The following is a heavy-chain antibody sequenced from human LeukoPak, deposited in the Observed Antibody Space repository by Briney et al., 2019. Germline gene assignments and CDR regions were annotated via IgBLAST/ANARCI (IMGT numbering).Heavy chain of an antibody. CDR2: IYYSGST. CDR3: ARSVWDVVVSYNWFDP. V-gene: IGHV4-59*01. D-gene: IGHD2-2*01. CDR1: GGSISSYY. J-gene: IGHJ5*02. Sequence: SETLSLTCTVSGGSISSYYWSWIRQPPGKGLEWIGYIYYSGSTNYNPSLKSRVTISVDTSKNQFSLKLSSVTAADTAVYYCARSVWDVVVSYNWFDPWGQGTLVTVSS.